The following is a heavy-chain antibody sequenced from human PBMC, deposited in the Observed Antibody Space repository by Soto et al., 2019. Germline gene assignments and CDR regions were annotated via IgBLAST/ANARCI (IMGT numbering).Heavy chain of an antibody. CDR3: SSAPLFAGYYYYLDV. CDR1: GFIFSNYK. CDR2: ISGTSSHI. D-gene: IGHD2-21*01. J-gene: IGHJ6*03. Sequence: EVQLVESGGGLVKPGGSLTLSCATSGFIFSNYKMNWVRQAPGKGLEWVSSISGTSSHIYYADSVKGGFTISRDNAENSLYLQMNSLRAEDTAVYYCSSAPLFAGYYYYLDVWGKGTTVIVSS. V-gene: IGHV3-21*06.